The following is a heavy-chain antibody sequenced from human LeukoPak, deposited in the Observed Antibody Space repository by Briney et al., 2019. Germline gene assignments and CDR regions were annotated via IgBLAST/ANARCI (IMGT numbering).Heavy chain of an antibody. CDR2: ISWNSGSI. D-gene: IGHD2-2*02. Sequence: QSGGSLRLSCAASGFTFYDYAMHWVRHAPGKGLEWVSGISWNSGSIGYADSVKGRFTISRDNAKNSLYLQMNSLRAEDTALYYCAKDRYQLLYDSWFDPWGQGTLVTVSS. V-gene: IGHV3-9*01. CDR3: AKDRYQLLYDSWFDP. CDR1: GFTFYDYA. J-gene: IGHJ5*02.